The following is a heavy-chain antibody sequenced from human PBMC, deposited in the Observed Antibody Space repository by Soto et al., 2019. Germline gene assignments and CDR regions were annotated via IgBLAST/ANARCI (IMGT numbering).Heavy chain of an antibody. V-gene: IGHV1-18*01. D-gene: IGHD2-2*01. J-gene: IGHJ6*02. Sequence: QVQLVQSGAEVKKPGASVKVSCKASGYTFTSYGISWVRQAPGQGLEWMGWISGYNGNTNYAQKVQGRVTMTTDISTSTAYMELRSLRSDDPAVYYCARDGYCISTTRYVGGGFGMDVWGQGTTVTVSS. CDR2: ISGYNGNT. CDR3: ARDGYCISTTRYVGGGFGMDV. CDR1: GYTFTSYG.